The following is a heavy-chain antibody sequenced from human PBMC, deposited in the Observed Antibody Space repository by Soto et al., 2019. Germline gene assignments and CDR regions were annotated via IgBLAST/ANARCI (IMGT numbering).Heavy chain of an antibody. CDR3: TTDGYDYGDYSIAY. J-gene: IGHJ4*02. D-gene: IGHD4-17*01. CDR2: IKSKTDGGTT. CDR1: GFTFSNAW. Sequence: EVQLVESGGGLVKPGGSLRLSCAASGFTFSNAWMSWVRQAPGKGLEWVDRIKSKTDGGTTDYAAPVKGRFTISRDDSKNTLYLQMNSLKTEDTAVYYCTTDGYDYGDYSIAYWGQGTLVTVSS. V-gene: IGHV3-15*01.